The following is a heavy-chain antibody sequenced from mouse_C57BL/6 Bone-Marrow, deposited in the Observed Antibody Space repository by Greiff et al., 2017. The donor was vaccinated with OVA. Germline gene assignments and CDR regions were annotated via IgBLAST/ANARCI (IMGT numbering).Heavy chain of an antibody. V-gene: IGHV1-55*01. J-gene: IGHJ2*01. CDR2: IYPGRGST. D-gene: IGHD2-3*01. CDR3: ARDGKSYFDY. Sequence: QVQLQQPGAELVKPGASVKMSCKASGYTFTSYWITWVKQRPGQGLEWIGDIYPGRGSTNYNEKFKSKATLTVDTSSSTAYLQRSNQAAEDAADYDSARDGKSYFDYGGQGTTLTVSA. CDR1: GYTFTSYW.